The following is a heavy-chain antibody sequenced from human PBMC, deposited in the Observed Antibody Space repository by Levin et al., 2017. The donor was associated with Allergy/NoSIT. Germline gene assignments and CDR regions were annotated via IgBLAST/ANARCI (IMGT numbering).Heavy chain of an antibody. Sequence: PGGSLRLSCAVSGYSISSGYYWGWIRQPPGKGLEWIGSIYHSGSTYYNPSLKSRVTISVDTSKNQFSLKLSSVTAADTAVYYCARDAKIYDFWSGSGDWFDPWGQGTLVTVSS. D-gene: IGHD3-3*01. CDR1: GYSISSGYY. CDR2: IYHSGST. V-gene: IGHV4-38-2*02. J-gene: IGHJ5*02. CDR3: ARDAKIYDFWSGSGDWFDP.